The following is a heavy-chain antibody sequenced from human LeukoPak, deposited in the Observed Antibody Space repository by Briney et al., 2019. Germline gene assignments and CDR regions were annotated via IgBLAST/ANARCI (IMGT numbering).Heavy chain of an antibody. CDR2: INHSGST. D-gene: IGHD3-10*01. V-gene: IGHV4-34*01. J-gene: IGHJ5*02. CDR1: GGSFGGYY. Sequence: ETLSLTCAVYGGSFGGYYWSWIRQPPGKGLEWIGEINHSGSTNYNPSLKSRVTISVDTSKNQFSLKLSSVTAADTAVYYCARPMVRGVNVRWFDPWGQGTLVTVSS. CDR3: ARPMVRGVNVRWFDP.